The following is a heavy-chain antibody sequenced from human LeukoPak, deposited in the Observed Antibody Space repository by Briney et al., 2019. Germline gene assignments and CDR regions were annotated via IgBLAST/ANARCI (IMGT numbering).Heavy chain of an antibody. J-gene: IGHJ4*02. CDR3: EGVVVVPAATGGNYFDY. CDR2: ISGSGGST. CDR1: GFTFSSYA. Sequence: GGSLRLSCAASGFTFSSYAMSWVRQAPGKGLEWVSAISGSGGSTYYADSVKGRFTISRDNSKNTLYLQMNSLRAEDTAVYYCEGVVVVPAATGGNYFDYWGQGTLVTVSS. V-gene: IGHV3-23*01. D-gene: IGHD2-2*01.